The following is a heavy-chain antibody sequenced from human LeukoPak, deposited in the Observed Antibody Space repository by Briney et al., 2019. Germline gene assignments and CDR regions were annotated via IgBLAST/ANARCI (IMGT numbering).Heavy chain of an antibody. J-gene: IGHJ5*02. V-gene: IGHV4-61*02. Sequence: PSETLSLTCTVSGGSISSGSYYWSWIRQPAGKGLEWIGRIYTSGSTNYNPSLKSRVTISVDRSKNQFSLKLSSVTAADTAVYYCASSGTIWYGWNWFDPWGQGTLVTVSS. CDR3: ASSGTIWYGWNWFDP. D-gene: IGHD6-13*01. CDR1: GGSISSGSYY. CDR2: IYTSGST.